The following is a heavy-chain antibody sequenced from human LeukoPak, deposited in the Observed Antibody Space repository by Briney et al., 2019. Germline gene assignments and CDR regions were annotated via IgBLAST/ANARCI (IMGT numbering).Heavy chain of an antibody. D-gene: IGHD2-15*01. CDR2: ISGYNGNT. J-gene: IGHJ6*03. V-gene: IGHV1-18*01. Sequence: ASVKVSCKASGYTFTRYGIYWVRQARGQRLEGMGWISGYNGNTKYAQKFQDRVSVTTDTSTSTAYMELRSLRSDDTAVYYCARAEGVVVAAHIDVWGKGTTVTVSS. CDR3: ARAEGVVVAAHIDV. CDR1: GYTFTRYG.